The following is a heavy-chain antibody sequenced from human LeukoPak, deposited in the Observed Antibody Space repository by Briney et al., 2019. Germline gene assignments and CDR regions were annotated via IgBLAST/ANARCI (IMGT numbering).Heavy chain of an antibody. CDR3: ARDLLGSPNGGYGDFNIFDM. CDR1: GYTFTTYG. D-gene: IGHD4-17*01. CDR2: ISPYNGNT. J-gene: IGHJ4*02. V-gene: IGHV1-18*01. Sequence: ASVKASCKASGYTFTTYGISWVRQAPGQGLEWMGWISPYNGNTRYIQNLQGRVTMTVDTSTNTASMELRSLRSDDTAVYYCARDLLGSPNGGYGDFNIFDMWGQGTLVIVSS.